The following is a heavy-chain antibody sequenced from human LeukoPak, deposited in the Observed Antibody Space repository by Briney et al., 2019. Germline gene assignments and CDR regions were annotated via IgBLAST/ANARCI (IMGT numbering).Heavy chain of an antibody. D-gene: IGHD2-15*01. J-gene: IGHJ4*02. CDR1: GFTFSSYA. CDR3: AKDLGVGVVVVANDY. CDR2: ISYDGTNK. Sequence: GRSLRLSCAASGFTFSSYAMHWVRQAPGKGLEWVAVISYDGTNKYYADSVKGRFTISRDNSKNTLYLQMNSLRAEDTAVYYCAKDLGVGVVVVANDYWGQGTLVTVSS. V-gene: IGHV3-30-3*01.